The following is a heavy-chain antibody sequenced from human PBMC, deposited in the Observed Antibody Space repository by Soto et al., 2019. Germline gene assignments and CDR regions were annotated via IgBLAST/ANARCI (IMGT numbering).Heavy chain of an antibody. V-gene: IGHV4-39*01. CDR3: ARLWVVTRTQLYSYGMDV. CDR2: IYYSGST. Sequence: QLQLQESGPGLVKPSETLSLTCTVSGGSISSSSYYWGWIRQPPGKGLEWIGSIYYSGSTYYNPXXKSRFTIAVSXXTXQXXLKLRSVTAADTAVYYCARLWVVTRTQLYSYGMDVWGQGTTVTVSS. J-gene: IGHJ6*02. CDR1: GGSISSSSYY. D-gene: IGHD2-21*02.